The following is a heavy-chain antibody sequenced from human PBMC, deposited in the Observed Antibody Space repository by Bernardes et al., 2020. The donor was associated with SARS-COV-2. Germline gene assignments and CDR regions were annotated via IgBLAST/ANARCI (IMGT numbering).Heavy chain of an antibody. CDR2: IYYTGST. V-gene: IGHV4-39*01. CDR3: TSQSYYYDSSGYCDY. D-gene: IGHD3-22*01. Sequence: SETLSLTCTVSGGSISSSGYYWGWIRQPPGKGLEWIGSIYYTGSTYYNPALKSRVTISVDTSNNQFSLKLSSVTAADTAMYYCTSQSYYYDSSGYCDYWGQGTLVTVSS. CDR1: GGSISSSGYY. J-gene: IGHJ4*02.